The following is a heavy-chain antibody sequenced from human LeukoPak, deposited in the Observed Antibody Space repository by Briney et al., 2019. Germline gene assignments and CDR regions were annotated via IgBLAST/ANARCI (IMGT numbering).Heavy chain of an antibody. D-gene: IGHD5-18*01. CDR3: ANVPYSYGYSPMVS. CDR2: IRYDGSNK. J-gene: IGHJ5*02. V-gene: IGHV3-30*02. CDR1: GFTFSSYG. Sequence: GGSLRLSCAASGFTFSSYGMHWVRQAPGKGLEWVAFIRYDGSNKYYADSVKGRFTISRDNSKNTLYLQMNSLRAEDTAVYYCANVPYSYGYSPMVSWGQGTLVTVSS.